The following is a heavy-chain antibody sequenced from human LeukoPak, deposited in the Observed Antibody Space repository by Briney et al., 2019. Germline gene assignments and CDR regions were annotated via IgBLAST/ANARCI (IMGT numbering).Heavy chain of an antibody. V-gene: IGHV3-21*01. J-gene: IGHJ4*02. CDR2: ISSSSSYI. Sequence: PGGSLRLSCAASGFTFSSYSMNWVRQAPGKGLEWVSSISSSSSYIYYADSVKGRFTISRDNAKNSLYLQMNSLRAEDTAVYYCASSVLLWFGELYPTVPMTVAGPFDYWGQGTLVTVSS. CDR3: ASSVLLWFGELYPTVPMTVAGPFDY. CDR1: GFTFSSYS. D-gene: IGHD3-10*01.